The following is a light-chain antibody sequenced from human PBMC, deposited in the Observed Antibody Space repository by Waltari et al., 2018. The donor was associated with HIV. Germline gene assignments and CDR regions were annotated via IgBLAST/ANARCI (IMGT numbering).Light chain of an antibody. V-gene: IGLV2-14*01. CDR3: SSFTTSNSLL. CDR1: SSDVGAYDF. CDR2: EVS. J-gene: IGLJ2*01. Sequence: QSALTQPASVSGSPGQSITVSCTGTSSDVGAYDFVSWYQQTPGIAPKLVIYEVSNRPSGISDRFSGSKSGNMASLTISGLQTEDEADYYCSSFTTSNSLLFGGGTKVTVL.